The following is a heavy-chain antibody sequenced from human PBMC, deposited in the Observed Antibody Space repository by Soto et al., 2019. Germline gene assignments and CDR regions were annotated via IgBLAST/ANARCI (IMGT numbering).Heavy chain of an antibody. CDR1: GFPSSDHY. CDR3: AKSGIKYYYDSSGLAH. CDR2: TRNKANSYTT. D-gene: IGHD3-22*01. Sequence: PGGSLRLSCAASGFPSSDHYMDWVRQAPGKGLEWVGRTRNKANSYTTEYAASVKGRFTISRDDSKNTLYLQMNSLRAEDTAVYYCAKSGIKYYYDSSGLAHWGQGTLVTVSS. V-gene: IGHV3-72*01. J-gene: IGHJ4*02.